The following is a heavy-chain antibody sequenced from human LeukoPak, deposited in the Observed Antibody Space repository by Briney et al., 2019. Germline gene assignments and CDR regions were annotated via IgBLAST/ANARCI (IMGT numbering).Heavy chain of an antibody. V-gene: IGHV3-74*01. CDR3: ARDYFGYSGYDP. Sequence: PAGSLRLSCGASGFTFSSYWMHWVRQAPGKGLVWVSRINGDGRSTNYADSVKGRFTISRDNAKNTLYLQMNSLRAEDTAVYYCARDYFGYSGYDPTGQGTLVTVSS. D-gene: IGHD5-12*01. CDR2: INGDGRST. CDR1: GFTFSSYW. J-gene: IGHJ5*02.